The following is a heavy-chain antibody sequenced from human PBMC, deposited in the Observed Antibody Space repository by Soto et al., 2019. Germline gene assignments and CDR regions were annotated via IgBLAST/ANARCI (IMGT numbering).Heavy chain of an antibody. V-gene: IGHV3-74*01. Sequence: EVQLVESGGGLVQPGGSLRLSCAASGHTISSYWMHWVRQAPGKGLVWVARISNDGSNTNYADSVRGRFTISRDNAKSTLYLQMNSLRDEDTAVYYCPGHSVPYGLDVWGQGTTVVVSS. J-gene: IGHJ6*02. CDR1: GHTISSYW. CDR3: PGHSVPYGLDV. CDR2: ISNDGSNT.